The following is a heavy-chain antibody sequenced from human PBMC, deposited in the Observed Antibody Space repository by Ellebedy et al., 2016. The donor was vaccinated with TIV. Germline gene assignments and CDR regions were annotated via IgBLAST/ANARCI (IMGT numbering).Heavy chain of an antibody. Sequence: GESLKISCAASGFSVSENYTSWVRQAPGEGLEWVSVIYNADTTYYADSVRGRFTISRDNFKNTVYLQLNSLRAEDTAVYYCARDSSRRGMDVWGQGTTVVVSS. J-gene: IGHJ6*02. CDR1: GFSVSENY. CDR3: ARDSSRRGMDV. V-gene: IGHV3-53*01. CDR2: IYNADTT.